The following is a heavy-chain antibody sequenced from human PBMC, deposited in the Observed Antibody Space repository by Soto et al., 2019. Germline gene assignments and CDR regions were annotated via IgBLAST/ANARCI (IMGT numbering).Heavy chain of an antibody. D-gene: IGHD2-2*01. V-gene: IGHV1-69*19. CDR2: ISPLFGAA. Sequence: QVQLVQSGAEMKKPGSSVKVSCQSSGGTFNTYAMNWVRQAPGQGPEWMGDISPLFGAANYAPKFQGRVTIPADESTGTSYMQLSSLTSEDTALYFGAREDQVHTPAFVYWGQGTLVTVSS. CDR1: GGTFNTYA. J-gene: IGHJ4*02. CDR3: AREDQVHTPAFVY.